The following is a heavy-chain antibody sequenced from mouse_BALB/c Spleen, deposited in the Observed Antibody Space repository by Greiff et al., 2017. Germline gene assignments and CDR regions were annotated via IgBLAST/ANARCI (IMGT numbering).Heavy chain of an antibody. CDR3: ARSTGDGWYFDV. Sequence: QVQLQQSGAELAKPGASVKMSCKASGYTFTSYWMHWVKQRPGQGLEWIGYINPSTGYTEYNQKFKDKATLTADKSSSTAYMQLSSLTSEDSAVYYCARSTGDGWYFDVWGAGTTVTVSS. J-gene: IGHJ1*01. CDR1: GYTFTSYW. V-gene: IGHV1-7*01. CDR2: INPSTGYT.